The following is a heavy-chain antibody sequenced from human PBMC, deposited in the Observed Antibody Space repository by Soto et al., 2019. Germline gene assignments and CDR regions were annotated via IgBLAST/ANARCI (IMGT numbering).Heavy chain of an antibody. Sequence: SETLSLTCNVSGVSSSNYYWSWIRQSPGKGLEWIGYIFYTGSTNYNPSLKSRVTISVDRSKNQFSLKLSSVTAADTAVYYCARVPGPWGQGTTVTVSS. V-gene: IGHV4-59*12. CDR2: IFYTGST. CDR3: ARVPGP. CDR1: GVSSSNYY. J-gene: IGHJ6*02.